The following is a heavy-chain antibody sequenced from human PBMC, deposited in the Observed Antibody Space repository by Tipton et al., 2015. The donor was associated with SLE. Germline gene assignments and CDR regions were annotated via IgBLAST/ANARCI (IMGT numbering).Heavy chain of an antibody. V-gene: IGHV3-53*05. CDR3: AKVRGAAAGTLNYYYGMDV. CDR1: GFSVSTNY. CDR2: IYSDGTT. D-gene: IGHD6-13*01. J-gene: IGHJ6*02. Sequence: SLRLSCVVSGFSVSTNYMNWVRQAPGKGLEWVSLIYSDGTTNYADSVKGRFTISRDNNRNTLDLQMNSLRPEDTAFYYCAKVRGAAAGTLNYYYGMDVWGQGTTVTVSS.